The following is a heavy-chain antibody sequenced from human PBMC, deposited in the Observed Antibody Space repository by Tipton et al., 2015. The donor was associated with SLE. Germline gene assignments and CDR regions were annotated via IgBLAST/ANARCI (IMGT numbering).Heavy chain of an antibody. J-gene: IGHJ6*02. CDR3: ARRSTISHYYYGMDV. Sequence: QSGAEVKKPGESLKISCKGSGYSFTSYWIGWVRQMPGKGLEWMGIIYPGDSDTRYSPSFQGQVTISADKSISTAYLQWSSLKASDTAMYYCARRSTISHYYYGMDVWGQGTTVPVSS. V-gene: IGHV5-51*03. D-gene: IGHD4/OR15-4a*01. CDR2: IYPGDSDT. CDR1: GYSFTSYW.